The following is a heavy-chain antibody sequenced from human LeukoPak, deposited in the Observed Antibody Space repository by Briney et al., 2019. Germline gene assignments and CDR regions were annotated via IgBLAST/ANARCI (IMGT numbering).Heavy chain of an antibody. D-gene: IGHD3-10*01. CDR2: INHSGST. J-gene: IGHJ5*02. CDR3: ARVFSGSGSYYFRRLNWFDP. Sequence: PSETLSLTCAVYGGSFSGYYWSWIRQPPGKGLEWIGEINHSGSTNYNPSLKSRVTISVDTSKNQFSLKLSSVTAADTAVYYCARVFSGSGSYYFRRLNWFDPWGQGTLVTVSS. V-gene: IGHV4-34*01. CDR1: GGSFSGYY.